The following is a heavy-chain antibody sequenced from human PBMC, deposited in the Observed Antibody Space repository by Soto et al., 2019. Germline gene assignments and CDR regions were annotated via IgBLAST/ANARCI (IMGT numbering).Heavy chain of an antibody. V-gene: IGHV3-23*01. Sequence: GGSLRLSCAASGIPFSSYAMSWVRQAPGKGLERVSTISGSGGTTYYADSVKGRFSISRDNSKNSLYLQMNSLKAGDTAVYYCAKDNPRAIPEAFDIWGPTTIVSDS. CDR2: ISGSGGTT. CDR3: AKDNPRAIPEAFDI. J-gene: IGHJ3*02. D-gene: IGHD2-21*01. CDR1: GIPFSSYA.